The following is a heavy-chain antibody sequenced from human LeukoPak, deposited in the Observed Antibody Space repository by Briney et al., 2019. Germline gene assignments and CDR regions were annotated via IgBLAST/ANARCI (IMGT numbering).Heavy chain of an antibody. CDR2: ITSSGSTI. V-gene: IGHV3-11*01. J-gene: IGHJ3*02. CDR1: GFAFSDYY. CDR3: ARDRSSGGAFDI. Sequence: GESLKISCAGSGFAFSDYYMTWIRQAPGKGLEWISYITSSGSTIHYADSVRGRFTISRDNAKNSVYLEMNDLRLEDTALYYCARDRSSGGAFDIWGRGTMVTVSS. D-gene: IGHD3-10*01.